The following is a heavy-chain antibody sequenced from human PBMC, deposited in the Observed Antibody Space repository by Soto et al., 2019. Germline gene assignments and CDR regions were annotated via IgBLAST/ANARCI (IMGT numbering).Heavy chain of an antibody. J-gene: IGHJ3*02. CDR1: GGSLSSGGYY. V-gene: IGHV4-31*03. D-gene: IGHD6-13*01. CDR3: ASYSRSGTSAFDI. CDR2: IYYSGST. Sequence: KPSETLSLTCTVSGGSLSSGGYYWTWLRQHPGKGLEWLGYIYYSGSTYYNPSLKSRVTISVDTSKNQFSLKLSSVTTADTAVYYCASYSRSGTSAFDIWGQGTMVTVSS.